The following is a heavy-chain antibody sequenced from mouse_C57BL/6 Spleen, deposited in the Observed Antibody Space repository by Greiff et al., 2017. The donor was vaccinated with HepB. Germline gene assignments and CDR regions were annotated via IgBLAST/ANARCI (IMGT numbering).Heavy chain of an antibody. J-gene: IGHJ2*01. CDR1: GFTFSDYG. Sequence: EVKLMESGGGLVKPGGSLKLSCAASGFTFSDYGMHWVRQAPEKGLEWVAYISSGSSTIYYADTVKGRFTISRDNAKNTLFLQMTSLRSEDTAMYYCAREPHFDYWGQGTTLTVSS. V-gene: IGHV5-17*01. CDR3: AREPHFDY. CDR2: ISSGSSTI.